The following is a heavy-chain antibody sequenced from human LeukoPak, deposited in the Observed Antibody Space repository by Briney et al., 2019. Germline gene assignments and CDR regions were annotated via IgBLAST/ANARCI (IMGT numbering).Heavy chain of an antibody. CDR3: ARFRSGYDWDY. V-gene: IGHV4-34*01. Sequence: SETLSLTCAVYGGSFNGYYWSWIRQPPGKGREWIGEINHSGSTNYNPSLKSRVTISVDPSKNQCSLKLSSVTAAVTAGYYCARFRSGYDWDYWGQGTLVTVSS. J-gene: IGHJ4*02. D-gene: IGHD5-12*01. CDR1: GGSFNGYY. CDR2: INHSGST.